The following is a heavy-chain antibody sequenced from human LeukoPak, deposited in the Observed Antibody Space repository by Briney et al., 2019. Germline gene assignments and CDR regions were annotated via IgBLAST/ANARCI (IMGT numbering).Heavy chain of an antibody. CDR3: ATGGSIVGATPHDAFDI. CDR2: IYYSGST. J-gene: IGHJ3*02. Sequence: SETLSLTCTVSAAPITSYYWSWIRQPPGKGLDWIAYIYYSGSTNYNPSLKSRVAISVDTSKNQVSLRLSSVTAADTAVYYCATGGSIVGATPHDAFDIWGQGTVVTVS. D-gene: IGHD1-26*01. V-gene: IGHV4-59*01. CDR1: AAPITSYY.